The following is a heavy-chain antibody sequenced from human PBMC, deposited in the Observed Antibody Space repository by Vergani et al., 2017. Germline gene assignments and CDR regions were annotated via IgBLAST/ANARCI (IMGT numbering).Heavy chain of an antibody. V-gene: IGHV1-2*02. D-gene: IGHD1-26*01. CDR3: AHSWNFGRRDWFDS. CDR1: GGTFNMYA. J-gene: IGHJ5*01. CDR2: LIPKTGDT. Sequence: QVQLVQSGAEVKKPGSSVKVSCKTSGGTFNMYAINWVRQAPGQGLEWLGRLIPKTGDTDYLQRFQDRVTMTRDASTKTVYLKMTRLTSDDTAIYYCAHSWNFGRRDWFDSWGPGTLVTVSS.